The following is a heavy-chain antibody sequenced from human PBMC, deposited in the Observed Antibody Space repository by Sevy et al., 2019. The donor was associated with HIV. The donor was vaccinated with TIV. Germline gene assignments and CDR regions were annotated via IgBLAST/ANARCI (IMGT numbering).Heavy chain of an antibody. J-gene: IGHJ4*02. CDR3: SRPSREWDVFEFDY. CDR1: GVSISSSSYY. Sequence: SETLSLTCTVSGVSISSSSYYWGWIRQPPGKGLEWIGSFYYSGTTYYNPSLKSRVTMSVDTSKNQFSLKLSSVTAADTAVYYCSRPSREWDVFEFDYWGQGTLVTVSS. D-gene: IGHD1-26*01. V-gene: IGHV4-39*01. CDR2: FYYSGTT.